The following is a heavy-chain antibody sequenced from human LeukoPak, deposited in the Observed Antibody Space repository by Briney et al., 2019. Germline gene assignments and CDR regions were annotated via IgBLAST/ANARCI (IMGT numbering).Heavy chain of an antibody. Sequence: SETLSLTCAVYGGSFSGYYWSWIRQPPGKGLEWIGEINHSGSTNYNPSLKSRVTISVDTSKNQFSLKLSSVTAADTAVYYCARVTTTYYYDSSGPNYFDYWGQGTLVTVSS. CDR2: INHSGST. V-gene: IGHV4-34*01. CDR3: ARVTTTYYYDSSGPNYFDY. CDR1: GGSFSGYY. J-gene: IGHJ4*02. D-gene: IGHD3-22*01.